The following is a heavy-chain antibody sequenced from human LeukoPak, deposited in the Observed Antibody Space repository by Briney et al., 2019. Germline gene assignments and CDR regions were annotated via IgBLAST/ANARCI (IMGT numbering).Heavy chain of an antibody. D-gene: IGHD2-2*01. CDR2: ISGSSSYI. CDR1: GFTFSSYS. Sequence: GGSLRLSCAASGFTFSSYSMNWVRQAPGKGLEWVSSISGSSSYIYYADSVKGRFTISRDNAKNSLYLQMNSLRAEDTAVYYCARDRQYPGMDVWGKGTTVTVSS. CDR3: ARDRQYPGMDV. V-gene: IGHV3-21*01. J-gene: IGHJ6*03.